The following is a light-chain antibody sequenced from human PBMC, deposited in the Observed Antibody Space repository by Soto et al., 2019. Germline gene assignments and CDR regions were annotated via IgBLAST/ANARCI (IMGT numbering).Light chain of an antibody. CDR2: GAS. CDR1: ETVATN. J-gene: IGKJ1*01. V-gene: IGKV3-11*01. Sequence: EVLMTQSPATLSVSPGERVTLSFLASETVATNLAWYQQKPGQAPRLLIYGASTRATSIPARFSGSGSGTDFTLTISSLEPEHFAVYYCQQRSNWPRTFGQGTKVDIK. CDR3: QQRSNWPRT.